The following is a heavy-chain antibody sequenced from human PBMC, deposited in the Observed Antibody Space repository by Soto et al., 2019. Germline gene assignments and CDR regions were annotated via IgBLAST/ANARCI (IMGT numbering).Heavy chain of an antibody. CDR2: IIPILGIA. J-gene: IGHJ3*02. Sequence: SVKVSCKASGGTFSSYTISWVRQAPGQGLEWMGRIIPILGIANYAQKFQGRATITADKSTSTAYMELSSLRSEDTAVYYCATSSGWYALDAFDIWGQGTMVTVSS. V-gene: IGHV1-69*02. CDR1: GGTFSSYT. CDR3: ATSSGWYALDAFDI. D-gene: IGHD6-19*01.